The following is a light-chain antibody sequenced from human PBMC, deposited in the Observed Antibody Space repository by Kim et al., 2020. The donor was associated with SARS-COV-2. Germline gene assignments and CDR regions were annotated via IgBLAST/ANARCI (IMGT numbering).Light chain of an antibody. CDR3: QSYDDSLGAWV. CDR1: SSNIGAGYD. V-gene: IGLV1-40*01. Sequence: QRVTISCTGSSSNIGAGYDVHWFQQLPGTAPKVLIYGNTNRPSGVPDRFSGSKSGTSASLAITGLQTEDEADYYCQSYDDSLGAWVFGGGTQLTVL. J-gene: IGLJ3*02. CDR2: GNT.